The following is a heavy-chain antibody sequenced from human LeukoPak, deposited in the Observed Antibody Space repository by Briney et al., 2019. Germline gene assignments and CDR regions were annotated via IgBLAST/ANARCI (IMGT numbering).Heavy chain of an antibody. CDR3: ARASHRIAAAVF. Sequence: SETLSLTCAVYGGSFSGYYWSWIRQPPGKGLEWIGEINHSGSTNYNPSLKSRVTISVDTSKNQFSLKLSSVTAADTAVYYCARASHRIAAAVFWGQGTLVTVSS. D-gene: IGHD6-13*01. CDR2: INHSGST. V-gene: IGHV4-34*01. CDR1: GGSFSGYY. J-gene: IGHJ4*02.